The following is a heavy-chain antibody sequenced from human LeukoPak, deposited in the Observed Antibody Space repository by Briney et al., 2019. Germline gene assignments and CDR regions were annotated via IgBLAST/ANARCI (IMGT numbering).Heavy chain of an antibody. J-gene: IGHJ3*02. CDR3: ARSADSSGWYVVDAFDI. CDR1: GGSISSYY. V-gene: IGHV4-59*01. D-gene: IGHD6-19*01. Sequence: KPSETLSLTCAVYGGSISSYYWSWIRQPPGKGLEWIGYIYYSGSTNYNPSLKSRVTISVDTSKNQFSLKLSSVTAADTVVYYCARSADSSGWYVVDAFDIWGQGTMVTVSS. CDR2: IYYSGST.